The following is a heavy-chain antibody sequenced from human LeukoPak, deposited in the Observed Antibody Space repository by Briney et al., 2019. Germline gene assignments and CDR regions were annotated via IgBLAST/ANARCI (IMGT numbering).Heavy chain of an antibody. CDR3: ALNSWWLLRDY. J-gene: IGHJ4*02. CDR1: GGSISSYY. V-gene: IGHV4-34*01. D-gene: IGHD5-12*01. CDR2: INHSGST. Sequence: SETLSLTCTVSGGSISSYYWSWIRQPPGKGLEWIGEINHSGSTNYNPSLKSRVTISVDTSKNQFSLKLSSVTAADTAVYYCALNSWWLLRDYWGQGILVTVSS.